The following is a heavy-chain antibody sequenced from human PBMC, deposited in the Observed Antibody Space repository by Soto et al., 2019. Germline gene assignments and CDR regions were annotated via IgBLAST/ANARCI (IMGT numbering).Heavy chain of an antibody. Sequence: VGSLRLSCAASGFTFRSFTMNWVRQAPGKGLEWVSTISSNSAYIYYTDALRGRFTISRDNAKNSLHLQMNSLRAEDTAVYYCTRDASRDSSARGWFDPWGPGALVTVSS. J-gene: IGHJ5*02. V-gene: IGHV3-21*01. CDR2: ISSNSAYI. CDR1: GFTFRSFT. D-gene: IGHD6-13*01. CDR3: TRDASRDSSARGWFDP.